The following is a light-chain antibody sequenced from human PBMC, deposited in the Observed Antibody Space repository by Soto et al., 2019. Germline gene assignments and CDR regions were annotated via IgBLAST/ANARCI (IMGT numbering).Light chain of an antibody. Sequence: QSVLTQPASVSGSPGQSITISCTGTTSDVGGYNYVSWFQQHPGKVPKLMISEVTNRASGVSNRFSGSKSGNTASLTISALQAEDEADYYCSSYTRSNTGVFGGGTKLTVL. CDR2: EVT. CDR3: SSYTRSNTGV. J-gene: IGLJ3*02. CDR1: TSDVGGYNY. V-gene: IGLV2-14*01.